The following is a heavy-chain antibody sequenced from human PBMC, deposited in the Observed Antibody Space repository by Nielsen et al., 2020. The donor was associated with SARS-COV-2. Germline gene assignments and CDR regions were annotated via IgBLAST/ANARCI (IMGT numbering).Heavy chain of an antibody. D-gene: IGHD3-22*01. J-gene: IGHJ4*02. CDR3: ASLPTGSGYLDDY. V-gene: IGHV3-48*03. CDR2: IGGNGRNI. Sequence: GGSLRLSCAASGFPFSSYEMNWVRRAPGKALEWLSYIGGNGRNIFYADSVKGRFTISRDNAENSLSLQMNSLRAEDTAVYYCASLPTGSGYLDDYWGQGTLVTVSS. CDR1: GFPFSSYE.